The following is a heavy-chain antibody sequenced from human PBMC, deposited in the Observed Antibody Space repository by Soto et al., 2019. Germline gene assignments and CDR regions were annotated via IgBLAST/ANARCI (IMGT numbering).Heavy chain of an antibody. J-gene: IGHJ4*02. CDR3: AKHRYDFWSRDSIHF. CDR1: GHTFTAYY. CDR2: INPNTGGT. V-gene: IGHV1-2*02. D-gene: IGHD3-3*01. Sequence: VKVDCKPSGHTFTAYYIHWVRQAPGQGLEWMGWINPNTGGTKYAQSFQGRVTMTRDTSSRTVYMELSRLRSDDTAVYYCAKHRYDFWSRDSIHFWGQAHLLT.